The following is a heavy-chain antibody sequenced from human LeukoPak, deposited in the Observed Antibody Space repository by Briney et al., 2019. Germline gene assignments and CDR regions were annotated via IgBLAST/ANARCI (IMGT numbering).Heavy chain of an antibody. V-gene: IGHV3-23*01. CDR2: ISVGGAAT. CDR3: AKSFGIAAAGSGDFQH. Sequence: GGSLRLSCAASGFTFSSYAMTWVRQAPGKGLQWVSTISVGGAATSYADSVKGRFTISRDSSKNTLYLQMNSLRAEDTAVYYCAKSFGIAAAGSGDFQHWGQGTLVTVSS. J-gene: IGHJ1*01. D-gene: IGHD6-13*01. CDR1: GFTFSSYA.